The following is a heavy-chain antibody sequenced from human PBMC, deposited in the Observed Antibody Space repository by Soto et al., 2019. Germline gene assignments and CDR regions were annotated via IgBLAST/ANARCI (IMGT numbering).Heavy chain of an antibody. CDR2: INHSGST. CDR3: TVYYYCSGSYLDY. J-gene: IGHJ4*02. Sequence: QVQLQQWGAGLLKPSETLSLTCAVYGGSFSGYYWSWIRQPPGKGLEWIGEINHSGSTNYNPSLKSRVTISVDTSKNQFSLKLSSVTVADTAVYYCTVYYYCSGSYLDYWGQGTLVTVSS. V-gene: IGHV4-34*01. D-gene: IGHD3-10*01. CDR1: GGSFSGYY.